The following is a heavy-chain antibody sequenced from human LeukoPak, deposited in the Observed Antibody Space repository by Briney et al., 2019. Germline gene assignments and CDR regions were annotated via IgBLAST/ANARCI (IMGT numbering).Heavy chain of an antibody. D-gene: IGHD2-15*01. J-gene: IGHJ6*02. Sequence: PSETLSLTCAVYGGSFSGYYWSWIRQPPGKGLEWIGEINHSGSTNYNPSLKSRVTISVDTSKNQFSLKLSSVTAADTAVYYCARRDSGGVGYYYYGMDVWGQGTTVTVSS. CDR1: GGSFSGYY. CDR2: INHSGST. CDR3: ARRDSGGVGYYYYGMDV. V-gene: IGHV4-34*01.